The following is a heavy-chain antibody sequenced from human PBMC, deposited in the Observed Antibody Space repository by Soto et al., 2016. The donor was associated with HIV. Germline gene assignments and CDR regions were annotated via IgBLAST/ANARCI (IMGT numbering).Heavy chain of an antibody. CDR1: GDSISSDNHH. J-gene: IGHJ4*02. D-gene: IGHD3-22*01. CDR2: IYYSGST. CDR3: ARSQHYSDRSGYYPXFDY. Sequence: QVQLQESGPGLVKPSQTLSLTCIVSGDSISSDNHHWTWIRQDPGKGLEWIGNIYYSGSTFYNPSLKSRLTISVDTSQNQFSLKLTSVTAADTAVYYCARSQHYSDRSGYYPXFDYWGQGTLVTVSS. V-gene: IGHV4-31*03.